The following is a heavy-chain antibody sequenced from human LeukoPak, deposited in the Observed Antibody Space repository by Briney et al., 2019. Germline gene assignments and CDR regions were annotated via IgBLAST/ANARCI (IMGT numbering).Heavy chain of an antibody. V-gene: IGHV1-69-2*01. J-gene: IGHJ4*02. CDR3: ATHLTYHGGNSD. Sequence: ASVKLSCTVSGYTFTDYYMHWVQQAPGKGLEWMGLVDPEDGETIYAEKFQGRVTITADTSTDTAYMELSGLRSEDTAVYYCATHLTYHGGNSDWGQGTLVTVSS. CDR2: VDPEDGET. CDR1: GYTFTDYY. D-gene: IGHD4-23*01.